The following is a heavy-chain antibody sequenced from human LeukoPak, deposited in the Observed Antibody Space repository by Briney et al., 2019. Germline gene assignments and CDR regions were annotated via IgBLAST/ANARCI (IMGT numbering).Heavy chain of an antibody. CDR3: ARRGVPAAKNYNWFDP. Sequence: SETLSLTCAVYGGSFSGYYWSWIRHPPGGGLEWIGEINHSGSTNYNPSLKSRVTISVDTSKNQFSLKLSSVTAADTAVYYCARRGVPAAKNYNWFDPWGQGTLVTVSS. J-gene: IGHJ5*02. V-gene: IGHV4-34*01. D-gene: IGHD2-2*01. CDR2: INHSGST. CDR1: GGSFSGYY.